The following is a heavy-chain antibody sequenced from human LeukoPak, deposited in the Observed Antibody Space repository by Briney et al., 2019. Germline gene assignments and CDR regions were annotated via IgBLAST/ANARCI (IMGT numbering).Heavy chain of an antibody. V-gene: IGHV4-59*08. J-gene: IGHJ4*02. D-gene: IGHD1-1*01. Sequence: SETLSLTCTVSGGSISSYYWTWIRHPPGKGLEWIGYIYYSGSTNYNPSLKSRVTISVDTSKNQFSLKLSSVTAADTAVYYCARQGSSLEIADIPYWGQGTLVTVSS. CDR3: ARQGSSLEIADIPY. CDR2: IYYSGST. CDR1: GGSISSYY.